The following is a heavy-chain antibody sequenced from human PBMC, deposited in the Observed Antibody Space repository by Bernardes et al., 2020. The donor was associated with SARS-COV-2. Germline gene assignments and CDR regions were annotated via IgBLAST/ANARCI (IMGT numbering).Heavy chain of an antibody. CDR3: ARDTVFGGMDV. D-gene: IGHD4-17*01. V-gene: IGHV3-53*01. CDR1: GVTVSSSY. CDR2: IYSGGST. J-gene: IGHJ6*02. Sequence: GGSLRLSCAASGVTVSSSYMSWVRQAPGKGLEWVSVIYSGGSTYYADSVKGRFTISRDNSKNTLYLQMNSLRAEDTAVYYCARDTVFGGMDVWGQGTTVTVSS.